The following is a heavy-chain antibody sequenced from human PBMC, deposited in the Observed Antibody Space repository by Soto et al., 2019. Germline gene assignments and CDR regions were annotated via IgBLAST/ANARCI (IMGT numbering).Heavy chain of an antibody. V-gene: IGHV3-21*01. CDR1: GFTFSSYS. Sequence: GGSLRLSCAASGFTFSSYSMNWVRQAPGKGLEWVSSISSSSSYIYYADSVKGRFTISRDNAKNSLYLQMNSLRAEDTAVYYCARDQGVPGNFRFLEWLLSDQYAFDIWGQGTMVTVSS. CDR2: ISSSSSYI. J-gene: IGHJ3*02. D-gene: IGHD3-3*01. CDR3: ARDQGVPGNFRFLEWLLSDQYAFDI.